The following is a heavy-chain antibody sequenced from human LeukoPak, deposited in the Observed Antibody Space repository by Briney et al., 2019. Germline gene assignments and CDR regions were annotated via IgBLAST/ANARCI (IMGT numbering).Heavy chain of an antibody. CDR1: GGSISSHY. CDR3: ARCGYCSSTSCYTFAFDI. J-gene: IGHJ3*02. CDR2: IYYSGST. V-gene: IGHV4-59*11. Sequence: SETLSLTCTVSGGSISSHYWSWIRQPPGKGLEWIGYIYYSGSTNYNPSLKSRVTISVDTSKIQFSLKLSSVTAADTAVYYCARCGYCSSTSCYTFAFDIWGQGTMVTVSS. D-gene: IGHD2-2*02.